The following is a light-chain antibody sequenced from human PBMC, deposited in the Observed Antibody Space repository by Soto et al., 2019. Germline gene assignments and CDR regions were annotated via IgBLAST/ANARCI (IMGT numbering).Light chain of an antibody. Sequence: DIVMTQSPASLPVTPGEPASFSCRSSQSLLHTNGYNFLDWYLQKPGQSPHLLIYLGSTRASGVPDRFSGSGSGTDFTLKISRVAAEDVGVYYCIQSLQAPFTFGPGTTLDIK. J-gene: IGKJ3*01. CDR1: QSLLHTNGYNF. CDR3: IQSLQAPFT. CDR2: LGS. V-gene: IGKV2-28*01.